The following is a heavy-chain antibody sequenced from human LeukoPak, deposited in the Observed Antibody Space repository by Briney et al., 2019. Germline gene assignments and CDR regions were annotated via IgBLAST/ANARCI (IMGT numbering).Heavy chain of an antibody. V-gene: IGHV2-5*02. J-gene: IGHJ4*02. CDR1: GFSLSTSGVG. D-gene: IGHD6-19*01. CDR2: IYWDDDK. CDR3: AHQPGIAVAGTLDFDY. Sequence: SGPTLVKPTQTLTLTCTFSGFSLSTSGVGVGWIRQPPGKALEWLALIYWDDDKRYSPSLKSRLTITKDTSKNQVVLTMTNMDPVDTATYYCAHQPGIAVAGTLDFDYWGQGTLVTVSS.